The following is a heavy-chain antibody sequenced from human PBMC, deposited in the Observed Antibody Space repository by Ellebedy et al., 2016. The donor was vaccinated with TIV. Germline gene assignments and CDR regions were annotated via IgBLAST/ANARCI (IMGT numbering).Heavy chain of an antibody. D-gene: IGHD2-15*01. CDR1: GDSVSSNSAA. Sequence: SQTLSLTCAISGDSVSSNSAAWNWIRQSPSRGLEWLGRTYYRSKWYHDYAVSVKSRITINPDTSKKQFSLQLNSVTPEDTAIYYCAREYCSGGSCYRIDYWGQGTLVTVSS. J-gene: IGHJ4*02. V-gene: IGHV6-1*01. CDR2: TYYRSKWYH. CDR3: AREYCSGGSCYRIDY.